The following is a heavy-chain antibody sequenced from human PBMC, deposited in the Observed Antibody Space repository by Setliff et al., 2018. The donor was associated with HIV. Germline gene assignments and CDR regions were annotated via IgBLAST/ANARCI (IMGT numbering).Heavy chain of an antibody. Sequence: SETLSLTCTVSGGSISSGSYYWSWIRQPAGKGLEWIGRIYTSGSTNYNPSLKSRVTISVDKSKKQFSLKVTSVTAADTAVYYCARDPRPSNYRLLWYFDFWGQGTLVTVSS. CDR2: IYTSGST. CDR1: GGSISSGSYY. D-gene: IGHD2-2*01. CDR3: ARDPRPSNYRLLWYFDF. V-gene: IGHV4-61*02. J-gene: IGHJ4*02.